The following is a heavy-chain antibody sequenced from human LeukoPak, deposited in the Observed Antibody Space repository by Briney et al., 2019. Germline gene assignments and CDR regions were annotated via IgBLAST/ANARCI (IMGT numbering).Heavy chain of an antibody. D-gene: IGHD3-10*01. CDR1: GGSISSGGYH. CDR3: ASVWFGEFPYYYYYMDV. Sequence: SETLSLTCTVSGGSISSGGYHWSWIRQHPGKGLEWIGYIYYSGSTYYNPSLKSRVTISVDTSKNQFSLKLSSVTAADTAVYYCASVWFGEFPYYYYYMDVWGKGTTVTVSS. CDR2: IYYSGST. V-gene: IGHV4-31*03. J-gene: IGHJ6*03.